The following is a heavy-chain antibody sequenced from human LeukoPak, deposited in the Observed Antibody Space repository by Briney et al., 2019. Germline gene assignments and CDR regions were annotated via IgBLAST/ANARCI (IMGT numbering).Heavy chain of an antibody. CDR1: GGSISSYY. J-gene: IGHJ6*02. CDR3: ARGRPLYGMDV. V-gene: IGHV4-59*12. Sequence: PSETLSLTCTVSGGSISSYYWSWIRQPPGKGLEWIGYIYYSGSTNYNPSLKSRVTISVDTSKNQFSLKLSSVTAADTAVYYCARGRPLYGMDVWGQGTTVTVSS. CDR2: IYYSGST.